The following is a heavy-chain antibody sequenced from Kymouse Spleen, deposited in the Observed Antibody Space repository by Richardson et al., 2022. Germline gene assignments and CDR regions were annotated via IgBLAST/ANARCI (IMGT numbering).Heavy chain of an antibody. CDR3: AREYSSSWYYYYYYGMDV. Sequence: EVQLVESGGGVVRPGGSLRLSCAASGFTFDDYGMSWVRQAPGKGLEWVSGINWNGGSTGYADSVKGRFTISRDNAKNSLYLQMNSLRAEDTALYYCAREYSSSWYYYYYYGMDVWGQGTTVTVSS. D-gene: IGHD6-13*01. V-gene: IGHV3-20*d01. CDR2: INWNGGST. J-gene: IGHJ6*02. CDR1: GFTFDDYG.